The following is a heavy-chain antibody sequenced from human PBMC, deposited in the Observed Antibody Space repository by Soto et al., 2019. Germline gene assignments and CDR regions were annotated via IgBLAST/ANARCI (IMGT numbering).Heavy chain of an antibody. D-gene: IGHD5-18*01. CDR2: INGDGTST. V-gene: IGHV3-74*01. CDR1: GFTFTNHW. Sequence: EVQLVESGGGLVQPGGSLRLSCAATGFTFTNHWMHWVRQAPGKGLVWVSRINGDGTSTFYADSVKGRFAISRDNAMDTVYLQLSDLRGEDPAVYFCARGIQLRYGTDVWGQGTTVTVSS. CDR3: ARGIQLRYGTDV. J-gene: IGHJ6*02.